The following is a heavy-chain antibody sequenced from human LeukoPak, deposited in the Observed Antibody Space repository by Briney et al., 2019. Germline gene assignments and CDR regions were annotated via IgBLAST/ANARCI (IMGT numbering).Heavy chain of an antibody. Sequence: SETLSLTCTVSGGSISSSSYYWGWIRQPPGKGLEWIGSIYYSGSTYYNPSLKSRVTISVDTSKNQFSLKLSPVTAADTAVYYCARQEDGDSSWFDPWGQGTLVTVSS. J-gene: IGHJ5*02. CDR1: GGSISSSSYY. CDR3: ARQEDGDSSWFDP. V-gene: IGHV4-39*01. CDR2: IYYSGST. D-gene: IGHD4-17*01.